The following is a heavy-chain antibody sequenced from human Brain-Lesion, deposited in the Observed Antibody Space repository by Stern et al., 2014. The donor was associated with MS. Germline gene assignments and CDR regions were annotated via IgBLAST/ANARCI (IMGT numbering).Heavy chain of an antibody. CDR3: ALPPYYDYGRT. CDR2: IDSDENST. J-gene: IGHJ5*02. CDR1: GFSFSGYW. V-gene: IGHV3-74*03. D-gene: IGHD3-3*01. Sequence: AQLVESGGGLVQPGGSLRLSCEASGFSFSGYWIHWVPQAPGKGLYWVSGIDSDENSTAGADSVKGPCTITRDNAKKMVYLQMNSLRAEDTAMYFCALPPYYDYGRTWGQGTLVTVSS.